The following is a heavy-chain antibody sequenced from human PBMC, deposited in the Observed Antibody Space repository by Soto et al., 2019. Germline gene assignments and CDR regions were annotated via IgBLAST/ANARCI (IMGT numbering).Heavy chain of an antibody. V-gene: IGHV1-18*01. J-gene: IGHJ4*02. CDR2: ISAYNGNT. D-gene: IGHD4-17*01. CDR3: ARDLTTVTTFDY. Sequence: ASVKVSCKASGYTFTSYGISWVRQAPGQGLEWMGWISAYNGNTNYAQKLQGRVTMTTDTSTSRAYMELRSLRSDDTAVYYCARDLTTVTTFDYWGQGTLVTVSS. CDR1: GYTFTSYG.